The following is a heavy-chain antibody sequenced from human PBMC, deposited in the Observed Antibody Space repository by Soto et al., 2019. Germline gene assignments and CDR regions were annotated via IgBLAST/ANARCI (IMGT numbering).Heavy chain of an antibody. CDR2: IKPSVAST. D-gene: IGHD1-26*01. J-gene: IGHJ4*02. V-gene: IGHV1-46*01. CDR3: ASALGARYGR. Sequence: QVQLVQSGAEVKKPGASVKVSCKASGYTFTSQNMHWVRQAPGQGLEWMGVIKPSVASTTYAQKFRGRVTVTRDTSTSTGYMEAGSLRSEDTAVYYCASALGARYGRWGQGTLVTVPS. CDR1: GYTFTSQN.